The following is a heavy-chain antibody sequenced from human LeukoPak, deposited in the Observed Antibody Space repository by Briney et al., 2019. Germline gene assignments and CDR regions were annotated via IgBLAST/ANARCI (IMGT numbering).Heavy chain of an antibody. D-gene: IGHD3-10*01. CDR1: GGSIGSYY. Sequence: SETLSLTCTVSGGSIGSYYWSWIRQPPGKGLEWIGYIYYSGSTNYNPSLKSRVTISVDTSKNQVSLKLSSVTVADTAVYYCARDPYGSGSPDIWGQGTMVTVSS. CDR3: ARDPYGSGSPDI. J-gene: IGHJ3*02. V-gene: IGHV4-59*01. CDR2: IYYSGST.